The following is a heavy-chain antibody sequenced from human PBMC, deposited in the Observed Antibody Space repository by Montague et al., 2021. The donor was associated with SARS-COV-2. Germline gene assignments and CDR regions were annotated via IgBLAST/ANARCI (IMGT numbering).Heavy chain of an antibody. CDR3: ARWGEYYDSPYYYYAMDV. CDR2: TSYSGST. J-gene: IGHJ6*02. V-gene: IGHV4-59*12. Sequence: SETLSLTCTVSGGSISPYYWSWIRQSPGKGLECIGYTSYSGSTDYNPSLKSRVTISIDTSKNQLSLKLSSVTAVDTAVYYCARWGEYYDSPYYYYAMDVWGQGTTVTVSS. CDR1: GGSISPYY. D-gene: IGHD3-3*01.